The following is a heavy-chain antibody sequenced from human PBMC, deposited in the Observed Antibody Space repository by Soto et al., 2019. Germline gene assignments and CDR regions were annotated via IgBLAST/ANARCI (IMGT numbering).Heavy chain of an antibody. D-gene: IGHD1-1*01. J-gene: IGHJ4*02. CDR1: GYTFTSYG. CDR2: ISAHNGNT. Sequence: QVHLVQSGAEVKKPGASVNVSCKGSGYTFTSYGITWVRQAPGQGLEWRGWISAHNGNTDYAQKLQGRDTVTRDTYTSTAYMELRSLRSDDTAVYYCARGRYGDYWGQGALVTVSS. V-gene: IGHV1-18*01. CDR3: ARGRYGDY.